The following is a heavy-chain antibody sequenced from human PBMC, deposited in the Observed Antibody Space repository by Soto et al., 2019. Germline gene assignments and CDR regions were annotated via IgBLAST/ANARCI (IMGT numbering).Heavy chain of an antibody. CDR3: ARDSLRLETYNWFDP. J-gene: IGHJ5*02. V-gene: IGHV4-34*01. CDR2: INHSGST. CDR1: GGSFSGYY. D-gene: IGHD2-21*01. Sequence: SETLSLTCAVYGGSFSGYYWSWIRQPPGKGLEWIGEINHSGSTNYNPSLKSRVTISVDTSKNQFSLKLSSVTAADTAVYYCARDSLRLETYNWFDPWGQGTLVTVSS.